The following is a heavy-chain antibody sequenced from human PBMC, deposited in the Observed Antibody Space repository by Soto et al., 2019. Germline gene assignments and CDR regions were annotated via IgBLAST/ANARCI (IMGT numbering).Heavy chain of an antibody. D-gene: IGHD3-10*01. CDR1: GFTFSSYG. CDR3: ARAGLLWFGELCAFDY. Sequence: QVQLVESGGGVVQPGRSLRLSCAASGFTFSSYGMHWVRQAPGKGLEWVAVIWYDGSNKYYADSVKGRFTISRDNSQNTLYLQMNSLRAEDTAVYYCARAGLLWFGELCAFDYWGQGTLVTVSS. J-gene: IGHJ4*02. V-gene: IGHV3-33*01. CDR2: IWYDGSNK.